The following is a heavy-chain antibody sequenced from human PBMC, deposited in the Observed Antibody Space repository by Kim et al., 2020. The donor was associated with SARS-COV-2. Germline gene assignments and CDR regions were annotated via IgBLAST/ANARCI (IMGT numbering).Heavy chain of an antibody. V-gene: IGHV5-51*01. Sequence: RYSPSFRGQVTISADKSISTAYLQWRSLKASDTAMYYCASAYSSSWYYFDYWGQGTLVTVSS. J-gene: IGHJ4*02. D-gene: IGHD6-13*01. CDR3: ASAYSSSWYYFDY.